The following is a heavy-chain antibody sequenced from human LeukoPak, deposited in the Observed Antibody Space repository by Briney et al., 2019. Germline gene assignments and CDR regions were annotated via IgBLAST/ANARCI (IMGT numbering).Heavy chain of an antibody. V-gene: IGHV3-33*06. D-gene: IGHD3-22*01. Sequence: GGSLRLSCAASGFTFSSYGMHWVRQAPGKGLEWVAVIWYDGSDKYYADSVKGRFTISRDNSKNTLYLQMNSLRAEDTAVYYCAKDSSGCLDYWGQGTLVTVSS. J-gene: IGHJ4*02. CDR1: GFTFSSYG. CDR2: IWYDGSDK. CDR3: AKDSSGCLDY.